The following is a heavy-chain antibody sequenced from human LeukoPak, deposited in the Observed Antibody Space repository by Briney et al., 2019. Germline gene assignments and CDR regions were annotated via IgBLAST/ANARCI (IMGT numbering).Heavy chain of an antibody. V-gene: IGHV3-48*01. Sequence: GGSLRLSCAASRFTFSSYGMNWVRQAPGKGLEWLSYLSNTNMIHYAESVKGRFTISRDNAKNSLYLQMDGLRAEDTAVYYCARRGDTPMVGDYWGQGTLVTVSS. CDR1: RFTFSSYG. J-gene: IGHJ4*02. CDR3: ARRGDTPMVGDY. CDR2: LSNTNMI. D-gene: IGHD5-18*01.